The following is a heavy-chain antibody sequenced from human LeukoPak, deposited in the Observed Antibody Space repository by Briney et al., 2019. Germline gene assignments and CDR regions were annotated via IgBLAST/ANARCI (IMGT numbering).Heavy chain of an antibody. J-gene: IGHJ6*03. CDR2: INTNTGNP. V-gene: IGHV7-4-1*02. CDR1: GYTFTSYA. Sequence: ASVKVSCKASGYTFTSYAMNWVRQAPGQGLEWMGWINTNTGNPTYAQGFTGRFVFSLDTSVSTAYLQISSLKAEDTAVYYCASPPGGDYYYYYMDVWGKGTTVTVSS. D-gene: IGHD3-16*01. CDR3: ASPPGGDYYYYYMDV.